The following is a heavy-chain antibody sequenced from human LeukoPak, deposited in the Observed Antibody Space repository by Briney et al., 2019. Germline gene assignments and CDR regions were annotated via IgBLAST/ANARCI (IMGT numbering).Heavy chain of an antibody. V-gene: IGHV3-30*14. CDR1: GFTFSSYA. CDR2: ISYDGSNK. J-gene: IGHJ6*03. CDR3: ARDGMAAAGYYYYYYMDV. D-gene: IGHD6-13*01. Sequence: GRSLRLSCAASGFTFSSYAMHWVRQAPGKGLEWVAVISYDGSNKYYADSVKGLFTISRDNSKNTLYLQMNSLRAEDTAVYYCARDGMAAAGYYYYYYMDVWGKGTTVTVSS.